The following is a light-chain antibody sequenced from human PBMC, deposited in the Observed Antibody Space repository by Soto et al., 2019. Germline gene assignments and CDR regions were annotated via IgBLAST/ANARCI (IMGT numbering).Light chain of an antibody. J-gene: IGKJ5*01. Sequence: VVMTQSPAPLSVSPGERATLSCMASQSVSNNYLAWYQQKPGQAPRLLIYGASNRATGIPDRFSGSGSGTDFTLTISRLEPEDFAVYYCQQYNNWPPVTFGQGTQLEIK. CDR2: GAS. V-gene: IGKV3D-15*01. CDR1: QSVSNN. CDR3: QQYNNWPPVT.